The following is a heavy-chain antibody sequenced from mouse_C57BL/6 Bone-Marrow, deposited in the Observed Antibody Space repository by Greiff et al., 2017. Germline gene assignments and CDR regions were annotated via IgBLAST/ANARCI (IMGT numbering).Heavy chain of an antibody. CDR1: GFNIKDDY. D-gene: IGHD2-3*01. CDR3: TYGYYEDY. Sequence: VQLQQSGAELVRPGASVKLSCTASGFNIKDDYMHWVKQRPEQGLEWIGWIDPENGDTEYASKFQGKATITADTSSNTAYLQLSSQTSEDTAVYYCTYGYYEDYWGQGTTLTVSS. J-gene: IGHJ2*01. V-gene: IGHV14-4*01. CDR2: IDPENGDT.